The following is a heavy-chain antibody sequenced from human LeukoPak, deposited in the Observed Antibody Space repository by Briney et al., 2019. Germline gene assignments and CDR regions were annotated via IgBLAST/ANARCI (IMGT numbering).Heavy chain of an antibody. V-gene: IGHV3-23*01. CDR1: GFTFSSYA. CDR2: ISGSGGST. Sequence: GGSLRLSCAASGFTFSSYAMSWVRQAPGKGLEWVSAISGSGGSTCYADSVKGRFTISRDNSKNTLYLQMNSLRAEDTAVYYCARSLVVAGSGSDDYWGQGTLVTVSS. CDR3: ARSLVVAGSGSDDY. D-gene: IGHD6-19*01. J-gene: IGHJ4*02.